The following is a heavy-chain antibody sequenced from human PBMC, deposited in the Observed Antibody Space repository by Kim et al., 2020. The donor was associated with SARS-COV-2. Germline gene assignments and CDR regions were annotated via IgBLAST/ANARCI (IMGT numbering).Heavy chain of an antibody. CDR1: GFTFSSYG. J-gene: IGHJ4*02. Sequence: GGSLRLSCAASGFTFSSYGMHWVRQAPGKGLEWVAVIWYDGSNKYYADSVKGRFTISRDNSKNTLYLQMNSLRAEDTAVYYCVRDGSDYYDSSGYFDYWGQGTLVTVSS. CDR2: IWYDGSNK. D-gene: IGHD3-22*01. V-gene: IGHV3-33*01. CDR3: VRDGSDYYDSSGYFDY.